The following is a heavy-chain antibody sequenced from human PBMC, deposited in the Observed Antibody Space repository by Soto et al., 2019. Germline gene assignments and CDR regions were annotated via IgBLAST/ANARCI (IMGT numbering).Heavy chain of an antibody. V-gene: IGHV3-30-3*01. CDR2: ISHDGNNR. Sequence: QVQLVESGGGVVQPGGSLRLSCAASGFTLSSYAMYWVRQVPGKGLEWVGVISHDGNNRYYRDSVKGRFTISRDSSENTLFLVMNSLRAEDTAVYYCARIREAAATGGAFDIWGQGSVVTVSS. CDR3: ARIREAAATGGAFDI. D-gene: IGHD6-25*01. J-gene: IGHJ3*02. CDR1: GFTLSSYA.